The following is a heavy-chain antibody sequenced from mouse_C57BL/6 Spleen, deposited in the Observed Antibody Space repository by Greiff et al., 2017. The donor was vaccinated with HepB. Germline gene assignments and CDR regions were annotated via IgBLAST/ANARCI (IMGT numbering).Heavy chain of an antibody. CDR1: GFTFSDAW. D-gene: IGHD1-1*01. CDR2: IRNKANNHAT. J-gene: IGHJ3*01. CDR3: TPYYGSSSFAY. V-gene: IGHV6-6*01. Sequence: EVKVEESGGGLVQPGGSMKLSCAASGFTFSDAWMDWVRQSPEKGLEWVAEIRNKANNHATYYAESVKGRFTISRDDSKSSVYLQMNSLRAEDTGIYYCTPYYGSSSFAYWGQGTLVTVSA.